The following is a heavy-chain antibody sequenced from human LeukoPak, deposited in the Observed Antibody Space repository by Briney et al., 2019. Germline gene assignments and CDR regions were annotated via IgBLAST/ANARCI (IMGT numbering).Heavy chain of an antibody. V-gene: IGHV3-23*01. CDR1: GFTFSSYA. Sequence: PGGSLRLSCAASGFTFSSYAMSWVRQAPGKGLEWVSAISGSGGSTYYADSVKGRFTISRDNSKYTLYLQMNSLRAEDTAVYYCAKDGIYDSSGYYPLWGQGTLVTVSS. CDR2: ISGSGGST. D-gene: IGHD3-22*01. J-gene: IGHJ4*02. CDR3: AKDGIYDSSGYYPL.